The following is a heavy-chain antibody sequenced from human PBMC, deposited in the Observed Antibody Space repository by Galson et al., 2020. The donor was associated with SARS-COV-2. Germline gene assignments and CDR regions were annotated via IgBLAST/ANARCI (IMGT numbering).Heavy chain of an antibody. D-gene: IGHD3-3*01. CDR2: SKTKSEGGTT. Sequence: GGSLRLSCAVSGFSFSDAWMSWVRQAPGTGLEWVGRSKTKSEGGTTDYAAPVKGRFTISRDDSKDTLYLQMNSLKTEDTGVYYCTTDRSPFSGYFTSDHWGQGTLVTVSS. CDR1: GFSFSDAW. J-gene: IGHJ4*02. CDR3: TTDRSPFSGYFTSDH. V-gene: IGHV3-15*01.